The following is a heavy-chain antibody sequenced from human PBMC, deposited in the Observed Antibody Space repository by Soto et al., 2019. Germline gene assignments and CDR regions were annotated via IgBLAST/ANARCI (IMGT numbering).Heavy chain of an antibody. CDR1: GYTFTGHY. D-gene: IGHD6-6*01. V-gene: IGHV1-2*02. CDR2: INPDNGGT. Sequence: QVQLVQSGAEVKKPGASVKVSCKASGYTFTGHYMYWVRQAFGQGLEWMGWINPDNGGTSYAQKFQGRVTMTTDTSISTDYMELSRLTSDDTAVYYCAREVGRVGYSSSSCDYWGQGSLVTVST. J-gene: IGHJ4*02. CDR3: AREVGRVGYSSSSCDY.